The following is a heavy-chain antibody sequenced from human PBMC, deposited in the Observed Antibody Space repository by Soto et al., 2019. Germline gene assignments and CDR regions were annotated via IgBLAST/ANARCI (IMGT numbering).Heavy chain of an antibody. J-gene: IGHJ4*02. CDR2: IYHSGST. CDR3: ARHPATVTHFDY. V-gene: IGHV4-4*02. Sequence: PSQTLSLTCAVSGGSISSSNWWRWVRQPPGKGLEWIGEIYHSGSTKYNPSLKSRVTISVDKSKDQFSLKLSSVTAADTAVYYCARHPATVTHFDYWGQGTLVTVSS. D-gene: IGHD4-17*01. CDR1: GGSISSSNW.